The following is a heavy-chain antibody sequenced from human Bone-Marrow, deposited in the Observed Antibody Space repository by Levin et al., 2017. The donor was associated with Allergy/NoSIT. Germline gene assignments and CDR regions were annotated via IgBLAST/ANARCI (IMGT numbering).Heavy chain of an antibody. V-gene: IGHV3-74*01. Sequence: LSLTCAASGFTFSSYWMHWVRQAPGKGLVWVSRINSDGSSTSYADSVKGRFTISRDNAKNTLYLQMNSLRAEDTAVYYCARAGILWFGELLPGIEYWGQGTLVTVSS. CDR3: ARAGILWFGELLPGIEY. CDR2: INSDGSST. CDR1: GFTFSSYW. J-gene: IGHJ4*02. D-gene: IGHD3-10*01.